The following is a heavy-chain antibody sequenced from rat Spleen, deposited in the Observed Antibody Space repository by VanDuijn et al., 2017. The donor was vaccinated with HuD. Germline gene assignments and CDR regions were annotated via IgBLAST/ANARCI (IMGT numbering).Heavy chain of an antibody. V-gene: IGHV5-31*01. CDR1: GFTFNNYW. CDR3: TIDYNWAIDA. D-gene: IGHD1-5*01. CDR2: ITDTGGST. Sequence: EVQLVESGGGLVQPGRSLKLSCVASGFTFNNYWMTWIRQAPGKGLEWVASITDTGGSTFYPDSMKGRFTISRDNAKTTLYLQMNSLRSEDTATYYCTIDYNWAIDAWGQGASVTVSS. J-gene: IGHJ4*01.